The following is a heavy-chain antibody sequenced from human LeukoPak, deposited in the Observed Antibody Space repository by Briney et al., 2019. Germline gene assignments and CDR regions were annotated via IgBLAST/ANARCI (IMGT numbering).Heavy chain of an antibody. CDR1: GFTFSNAW. Sequence: PGGSLRLSCAASGFTFSNAWMSWVRQAPGKGLELVGRIKRKTDGGTTDYAAPVKGRFTISRDDSKNTLYLQMNSLKTEDTALYYCTTGGGTSDFWGQGTLVTVSS. D-gene: IGHD1-1*01. CDR3: TTGGGTSDF. CDR2: IKRKTDGGTT. V-gene: IGHV3-15*01. J-gene: IGHJ4*02.